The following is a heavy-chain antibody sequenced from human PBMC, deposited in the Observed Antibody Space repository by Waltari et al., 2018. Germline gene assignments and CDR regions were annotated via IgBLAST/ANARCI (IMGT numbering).Heavy chain of an antibody. J-gene: IGHJ6*03. CDR1: GGSISSYY. Sequence: QVQLQESGPGLVKPSETLSLTCTVSGGSISSYYWSWIRQPAGKGLEWIGRIYTSGGTNYNPSLKSRVTMSVDTSKNQFSLKLSSVTAADTAVYYCAREVGAGWLSDYYYYMDVWGKGTTVTVSS. CDR3: AREVGAGWLSDYYYYMDV. D-gene: IGHD6-19*01. V-gene: IGHV4-4*07. CDR2: IYTSGGT.